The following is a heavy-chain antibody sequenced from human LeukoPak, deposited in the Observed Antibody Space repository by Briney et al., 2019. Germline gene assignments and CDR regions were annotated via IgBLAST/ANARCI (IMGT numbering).Heavy chain of an antibody. V-gene: IGHV4-59*08. CDR1: GGSISSYY. CDR3: ARHLDDFSYSSSWPLYYYGMDV. D-gene: IGHD6-13*01. CDR2: IYYSGSA. J-gene: IGHJ6*02. Sequence: SETLSLTCTVSGGSISSYYWSWIRQPPGKGLEWIGYIYYSGSANYNPSLKSRVTISVDTSKNQFSLKLSSVTAADTAVYYCARHLDDFSYSSSWPLYYYGMDVWGQGTTVTVSS.